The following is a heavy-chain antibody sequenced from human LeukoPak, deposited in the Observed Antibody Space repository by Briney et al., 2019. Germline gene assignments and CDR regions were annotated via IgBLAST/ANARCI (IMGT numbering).Heavy chain of an antibody. J-gene: IGHJ4*02. V-gene: IGHV3-23*01. CDR2: ISGSGGST. CDR1: GFTFSSYA. Sequence: GGSLRLSCAASGFTFSSYAMGWVRQAPGKRLEWVSGISGSGGSTNYADSVKGRFTISRDNSKNTLYLQMNSLRAEDTAVYYCAKTWGGSYVYWYFDYWGQGTLVTVSS. D-gene: IGHD1-26*01. CDR3: AKTWGGSYVYWYFDY.